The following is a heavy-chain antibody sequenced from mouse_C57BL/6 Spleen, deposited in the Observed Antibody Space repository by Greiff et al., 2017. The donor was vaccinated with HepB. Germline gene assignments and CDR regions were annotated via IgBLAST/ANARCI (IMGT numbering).Heavy chain of an antibody. CDR1: GYTFTSYW. Sequence: QVQLQQPGAELVKPGASVKMSCKASGYTFTSYWITWVKQRPGQGLEWIGDIYPGSGSTNYNEKFKSKATLTVDTSSSTAYMQLSSLTSEDSAVYYCAREEDLDDEGFAYWGQGTLVTVSA. J-gene: IGHJ3*01. CDR3: AREEDLDDEGFAY. V-gene: IGHV1-55*01. CDR2: IYPGSGST.